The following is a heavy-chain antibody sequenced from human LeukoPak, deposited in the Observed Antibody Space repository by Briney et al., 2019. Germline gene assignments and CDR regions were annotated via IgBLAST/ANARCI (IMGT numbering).Heavy chain of an antibody. Sequence: ASVKVSCKSSGYTFTSYYMHWVRQAPAQGLEWMGIINPSGGSTSYAQKFQGRVTMTRDTSTSTVYMELSSLRSEDTAVYYCARSPRSSGWNGWWFDPWGQRTLVTVSS. CDR3: ARSPRSSGWNGWWFDP. CDR2: INPSGGST. J-gene: IGHJ5*02. V-gene: IGHV1-46*03. D-gene: IGHD6-19*01. CDR1: GYTFTSYY.